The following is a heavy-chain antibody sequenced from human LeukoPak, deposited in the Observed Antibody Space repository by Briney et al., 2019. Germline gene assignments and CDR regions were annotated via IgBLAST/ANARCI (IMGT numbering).Heavy chain of an antibody. CDR2: ISGSGGST. J-gene: IGHJ3*02. V-gene: IGHV3-23*01. Sequence: PGGSLRLSCAASGFTFSSYAMSWVRQAPGKGLEWVSAISGSGGSTYYADSVKGRFTISRDNSKNTLYLQMNSLRAEDTAVYYCAKGRARNTMIVVVITDDAFDIWGQGTMVTVSS. CDR3: AKGRARNTMIVVVITDDAFDI. D-gene: IGHD3-22*01. CDR1: GFTFSSYA.